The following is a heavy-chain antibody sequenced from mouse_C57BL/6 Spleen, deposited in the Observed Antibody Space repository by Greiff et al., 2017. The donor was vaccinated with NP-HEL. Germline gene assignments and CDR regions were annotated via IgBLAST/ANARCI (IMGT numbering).Heavy chain of an antibody. CDR2: IYPGDGDT. CDR1: GYAFSSYW. V-gene: IGHV1-80*01. CDR3: ARRGSSYYDYAMDY. Sequence: VQLQQSGAELVKPGASVKISCKASGYAFSSYWMNWVKQRPGKGLEWIGQIYPGDGDTNYNGKFKGKATLTADKSASTAYMQLSSLTSEDSAVYVCARRGSSYYDYAMDYWGQGTSVTVSS. J-gene: IGHJ4*01. D-gene: IGHD1-1*01.